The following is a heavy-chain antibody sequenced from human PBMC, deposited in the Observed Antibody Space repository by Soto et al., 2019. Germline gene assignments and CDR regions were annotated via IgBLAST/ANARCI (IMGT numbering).Heavy chain of an antibody. CDR2: ISSNGGST. J-gene: IGHJ4*02. CDR3: VKVRSFTISGVVIIDY. Sequence: GGSLRLSCSASGFTFSSYAMHWVRQAPGKGLEYVSAISSNGGSTYYADPVKGRLTISRDNSNNTLYLQMSSLIDEDTAVYYCVKVRSFTISGVVIIDYWGEATRITVYS. CDR1: GFTFSSYA. D-gene: IGHD3-3*01. V-gene: IGHV3-64D*08.